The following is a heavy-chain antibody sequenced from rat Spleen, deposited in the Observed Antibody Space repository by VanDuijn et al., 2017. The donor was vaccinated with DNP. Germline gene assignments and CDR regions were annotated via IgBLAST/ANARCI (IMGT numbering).Heavy chain of an antibody. Sequence: EVELVESGGGLVQPGRSLKLSCAAAGFSFSNYNMAWVRQAPKKGLEWVATITTSDGSTYYPDSVKGRCTISRDDAESSLYLRLNSLRSEDTATYYCASGFGWFAYWGQGTLVTVSS. CDR2: ITTSDGST. CDR3: ASGFGWFAY. V-gene: IGHV5-25*01. D-gene: IGHD4-1*01. J-gene: IGHJ3*01. CDR1: GFSFSNYN.